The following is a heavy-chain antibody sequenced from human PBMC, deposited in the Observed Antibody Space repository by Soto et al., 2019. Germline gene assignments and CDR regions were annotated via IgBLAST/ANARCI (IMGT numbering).Heavy chain of an antibody. CDR2: ISASGFGT. D-gene: IGHD1-26*01. J-gene: IGHJ4*02. V-gene: IGHV3-23*01. CDR3: AKGIDSGSPYYLDY. CDR1: GFTFRNYA. Sequence: EVQLLESGGGLVQPGGSLRLSCAASGFTFRNYAMTWVRQAPRKGLEWVSTISASGFGTYYADSLKGRLTISRDNSKNAFYLRMNSLRVEGAAVYYCAKGIDSGSPYYLDYWGQGTLVTVSS.